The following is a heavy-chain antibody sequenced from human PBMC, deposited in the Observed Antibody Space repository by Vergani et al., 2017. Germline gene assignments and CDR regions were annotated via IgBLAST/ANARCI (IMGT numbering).Heavy chain of an antibody. CDR3: ARDVVDWNYYYGMDV. D-gene: IGHD1-1*01. CDR1: GGSFSGYY. V-gene: IGHV4-59*10. J-gene: IGHJ6*02. CDR2: IYTSGST. Sequence: QVQLQQWGAGLLKPSETLSLTCAVYGGSFSGYYWSWIRQPPGKGLEWIGRIYTSGSTNYNPSLKSRVTMSVDTSKNQFSLKLSSVTAADTAVYYCARDVVDWNYYYGMDVWGQGTTVTVSS.